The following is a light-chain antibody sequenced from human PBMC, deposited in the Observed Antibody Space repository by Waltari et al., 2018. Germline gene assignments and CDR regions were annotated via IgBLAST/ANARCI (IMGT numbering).Light chain of an antibody. CDR1: QSVRNYY. Sequence: EIVLTQSPDTLSLSPGERATLPCWASQSVRNYYFAWYQQKPGQAPRLLIYAASTRAAGIPDRFSARGSGTDFTLTISRLEPEDFAVYYCQQYGSSPTTFGQGTKLEI. CDR3: QQYGSSPTT. CDR2: AAS. J-gene: IGKJ2*01. V-gene: IGKV3-20*01.